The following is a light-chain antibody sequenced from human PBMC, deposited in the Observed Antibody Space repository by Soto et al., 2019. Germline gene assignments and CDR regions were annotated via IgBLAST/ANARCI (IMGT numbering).Light chain of an antibody. CDR3: QQSYSTLYT. J-gene: IGKJ2*01. Sequence: DLQMTQSPSSLSASVGDRVTITCRASQSISSYLNWYQQKPGKAPKLLIYAASSLQSGVPSRFSGSGTGTDFPLTISSLQPEDFATYYCQQSYSTLYTFGQGTKLEIK. CDR1: QSISSY. CDR2: AAS. V-gene: IGKV1-39*01.